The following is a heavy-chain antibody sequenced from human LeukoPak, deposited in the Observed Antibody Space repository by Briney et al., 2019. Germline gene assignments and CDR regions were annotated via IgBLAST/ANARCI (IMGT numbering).Heavy chain of an antibody. J-gene: IGHJ3*02. Sequence: SQTLSLTCAVSGGSISSGGYSWSWIRQPPGKGLEWIGYIYHSGSTYYNPSLKSRVTISVDRSKNQFSLKLSSVTAADTAVYYCARGAGRDGYNWGAFDIWGQGTMVTVSS. CDR3: ARGAGRDGYNWGAFDI. CDR2: IYHSGST. CDR1: GGSISSGGYS. V-gene: IGHV4-30-2*01. D-gene: IGHD5-24*01.